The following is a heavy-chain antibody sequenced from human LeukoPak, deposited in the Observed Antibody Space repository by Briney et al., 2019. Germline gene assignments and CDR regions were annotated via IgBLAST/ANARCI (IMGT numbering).Heavy chain of an antibody. D-gene: IGHD6-19*01. Sequence: SETLSLTCAVYGGSFSGYYWSWIRQPPGKGLEWIGEINHSGSTNYNPSLKSRVTISVDTSKNQFSLKLSSVTAADTAVYYCARIELSSGWYVGDAFDIWGQGTMVTVSS. CDR2: INHSGST. V-gene: IGHV4-34*01. J-gene: IGHJ3*02. CDR1: GGSFSGYY. CDR3: ARIELSSGWYVGDAFDI.